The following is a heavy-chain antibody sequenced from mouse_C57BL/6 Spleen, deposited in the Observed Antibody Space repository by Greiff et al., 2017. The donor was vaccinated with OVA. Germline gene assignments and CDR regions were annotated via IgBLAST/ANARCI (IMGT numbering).Heavy chain of an antibody. V-gene: IGHV2-2*01. D-gene: IGHD4-1*01. CDR2: IWSGGST. J-gene: IGHJ4*01. CDR3: ARKGGTGTYAMDY. CDR1: GFSLTSYG. Sequence: VQWVESGPGLVQPSQSLSITCTVSGFSLTSYGVHWVRQSPGKGLEWLGVIWSGGSTDYNAAFISRLSISKDNSKSQVFFKMNSLQADDTAIYYCARKGGTGTYAMDYWGQGTSVTVSS.